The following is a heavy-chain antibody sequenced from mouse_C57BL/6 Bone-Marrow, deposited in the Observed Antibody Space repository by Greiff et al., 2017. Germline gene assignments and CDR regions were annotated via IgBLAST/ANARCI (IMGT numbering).Heavy chain of an antibody. CDR1: GYTFTNYW. J-gene: IGHJ2*01. V-gene: IGHV1-63*01. CDR3: ARAYYYGSTFDY. CDR2: IYPGGGYT. Sequence: QVQLKQSGAELVRPGTSVKMSCKASGYTFTNYWIGWAKQRPGHGLEWLGDIYPGGGYTNYTEKFKGQATLTADKSSSTAYMQFSSLTSEDSAIDYCARAYYYGSTFDYWGQGTTLTVSS. D-gene: IGHD1-1*01.